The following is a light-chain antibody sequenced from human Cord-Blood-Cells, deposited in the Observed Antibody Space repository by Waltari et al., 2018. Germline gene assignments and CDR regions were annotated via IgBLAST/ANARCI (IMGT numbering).Light chain of an antibody. V-gene: IGKV1-39*01. Sequence: DIQMTQSPSSLSASVGDRVTITCRSSQSISSCLNWYQQKPGKAPKLLIYAASSLQSGVPSRFSGSGSGTEFTLTISSLQPEEFATYYCQQSYSTPWTFGQGTKVEIK. J-gene: IGKJ1*01. CDR3: QQSYSTPWT. CDR1: QSISSC. CDR2: AAS.